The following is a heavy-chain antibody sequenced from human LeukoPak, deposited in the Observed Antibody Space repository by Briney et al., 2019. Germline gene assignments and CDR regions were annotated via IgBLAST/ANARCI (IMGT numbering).Heavy chain of an antibody. J-gene: IGHJ4*02. CDR3: ARVGFGNTPHPIDY. CDR2: IYYTGST. V-gene: IGHV4-59*01. Sequence: SETLSLTCTVSGGSISSYYWSWIRQPPGKGLEWIGYIYYTGSTSYNPSLKSRATISVDTSKNQFSLKLRSVTAADTAVYYCARVGFGNTPHPIDYWGQGTLVTVSS. CDR1: GGSISSYY. D-gene: IGHD4-23*01.